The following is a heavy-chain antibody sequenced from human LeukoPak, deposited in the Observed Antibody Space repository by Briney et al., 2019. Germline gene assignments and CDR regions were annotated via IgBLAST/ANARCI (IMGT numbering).Heavy chain of an antibody. Sequence: SETLSLTCTVSGGSISSYYWSWIRQPPGKGLEWIGYIYYSGSTNYNPSLKSRVTISVDTSKNQFSLKLSSVTAADTAVYYCARDEYSSSEDAFDIWGQGTMVTVSS. J-gene: IGHJ3*02. CDR2: IYYSGST. CDR3: ARDEYSSSEDAFDI. V-gene: IGHV4-59*01. CDR1: GGSISSYY. D-gene: IGHD6-6*01.